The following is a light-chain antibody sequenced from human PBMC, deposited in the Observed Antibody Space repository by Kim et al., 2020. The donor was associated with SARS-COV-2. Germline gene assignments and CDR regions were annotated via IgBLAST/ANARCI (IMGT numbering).Light chain of an antibody. J-gene: IGLJ1*01. CDR1: KLGDKY. CDR3: QAWDSSTGV. V-gene: IGLV3-1*01. Sequence: SYELNQPPSVSVSPGQTASIPCSGDKLGDKYACWYQQKPGQSPVLVIYQDSKRPSGIPERFSGSNSGNTATLTISGTQAMDEADYYCQAWDSSTGVFGTGTKVTVL. CDR2: QDS.